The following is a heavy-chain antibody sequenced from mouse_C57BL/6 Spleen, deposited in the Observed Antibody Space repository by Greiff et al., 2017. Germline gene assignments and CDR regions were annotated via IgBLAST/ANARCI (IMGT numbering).Heavy chain of an antibody. V-gene: IGHV5-15*01. J-gene: IGHJ3*01. CDR1: GFTFSDYG. D-gene: IGHD2-1*01. CDR2: ISNLAYSI. Sequence: DVKLQESGGGLVQPGGSLKLSCAASGFTFSDYGMAWVRQAPRKGPEWVAFISNLAYSIYYADTVTGRFTISRENAKNTLYLEMSSLRSEDTAMYYCARDDYGNSFAYWGQGTLVTVSA. CDR3: ARDDYGNSFAY.